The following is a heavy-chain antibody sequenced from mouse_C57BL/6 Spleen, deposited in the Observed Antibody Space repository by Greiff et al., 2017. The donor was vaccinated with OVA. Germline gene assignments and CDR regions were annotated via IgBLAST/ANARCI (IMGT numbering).Heavy chain of an antibody. J-gene: IGHJ2*01. CDR3: ARGIYYYGSSYGDYFDY. D-gene: IGHD1-1*01. CDR1: GYAFSSSW. Sequence: QVQLQQSGPELVKPGASVKISCKASGYAFSSSWMNWVKQRPGKGLEWIGRIYPGDGDTNYNGKFKGKATLTADKSSSTAYMQLSSLTSEDSAVYFCARGIYYYGSSYGDYFDYWGQGTTLTVSS. CDR2: IYPGDGDT. V-gene: IGHV1-82*01.